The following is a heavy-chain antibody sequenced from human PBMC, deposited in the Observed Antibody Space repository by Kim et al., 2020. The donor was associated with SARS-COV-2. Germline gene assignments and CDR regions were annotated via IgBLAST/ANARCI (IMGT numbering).Heavy chain of an antibody. V-gene: IGHV4-59*01. CDR1: SESFSAYY. Sequence: SETLSLTCTVSSESFSAYYWSWIRHLPGKGLEWIGYIFYGGDTNYNPSLKSRVTISWDTSRNQFSVDLTSVTDADTAVYYCARSEGRASWHHFDYWGQGILVTVSS. CDR2: IFYGGDT. D-gene: IGHD3-3*02. J-gene: IGHJ4*02. CDR3: ARSEGRASWHHFDY.